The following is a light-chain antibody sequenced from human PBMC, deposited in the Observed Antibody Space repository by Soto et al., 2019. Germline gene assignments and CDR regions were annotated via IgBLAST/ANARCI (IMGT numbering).Light chain of an antibody. V-gene: IGKV3-15*01. CDR1: QSVRSSY. J-gene: IGKJ4*01. CDR2: DTS. Sequence: PGERATLSCRASQSVRSSYLSWYQHRPGQTPRLLIYDTSARATGVPARFSGSRSGTEFTLTINSLQSEDFAVYYCQRYNNWPLTFGGGTTVDIK. CDR3: QRYNNWPLT.